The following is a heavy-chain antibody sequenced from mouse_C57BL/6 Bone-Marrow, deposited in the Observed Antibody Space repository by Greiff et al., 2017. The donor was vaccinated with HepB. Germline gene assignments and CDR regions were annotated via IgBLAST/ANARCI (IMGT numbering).Heavy chain of an antibody. CDR2: IRNKDNGYTT. J-gene: IGHJ2*01. V-gene: IGHV7-3*01. Sequence: DVQLVESGGGLVQPGGSLSLSCAASGFTFTDYYMSWVRQPPGKALEWLGFIRNKDNGYTTESSASVKGRFTISRDNSQSILYLQMNALRAEDSATYYCARLRWLLPYFDYWSQGTTLTVSS. CDR3: ARLRWLLPYFDY. D-gene: IGHD2-3*01. CDR1: GFTFTDYY.